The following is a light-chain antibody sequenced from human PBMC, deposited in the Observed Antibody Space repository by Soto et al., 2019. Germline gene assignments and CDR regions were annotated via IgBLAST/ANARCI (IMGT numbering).Light chain of an antibody. CDR2: GAS. CDR1: ETVATN. V-gene: IGKV3-11*01. CDR3: QQRSNWPMYT. Sequence: EVVMTQSPATLSVSPVERATLSCRASETVATNLAWYQQKPGQAPRLLIYGASTRATGIPARFSGSGSGTDFTLTISSLEPEDFAVYYCQQRSNWPMYTFGQGTKVDI. J-gene: IGKJ2*01.